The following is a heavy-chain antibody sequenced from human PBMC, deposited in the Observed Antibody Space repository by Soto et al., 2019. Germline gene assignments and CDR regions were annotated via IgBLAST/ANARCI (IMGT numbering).Heavy chain of an antibody. Sequence: QVQLVESGGGVVQPGRSLRLSCAASGFIFSSYGMHRVRQAPGKGLEWVAVISYDGSSKYYADSVKGRFTISRDNSENTLHLQMNSLRAEDTAMYYCAKGGEYQLLRIYFDYWGQGTPVTVSS. CDR3: AKGGEYQLLRIYFDY. D-gene: IGHD2-2*01. CDR2: ISYDGSSK. V-gene: IGHV3-30*18. CDR1: GFIFSSYG. J-gene: IGHJ4*02.